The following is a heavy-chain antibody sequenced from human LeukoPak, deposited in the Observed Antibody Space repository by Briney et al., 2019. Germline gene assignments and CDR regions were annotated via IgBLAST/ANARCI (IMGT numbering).Heavy chain of an antibody. CDR2: MNPNSGNT. J-gene: IGHJ5*02. CDR1: GYTFTSYD. D-gene: IGHD3-22*01. Sequence: ASVKVSCKASGYTFTSYDINWVRQATGQGLEWMGWMNPNSGNTGYAQKFQGRVTMTRNTSISTAYMELSSLRSEDTAVYYCARDPYYYDSSGYRSLSFDPWGQGTLVTVSP. CDR3: ARDPYYYDSSGYRSLSFDP. V-gene: IGHV1-8*01.